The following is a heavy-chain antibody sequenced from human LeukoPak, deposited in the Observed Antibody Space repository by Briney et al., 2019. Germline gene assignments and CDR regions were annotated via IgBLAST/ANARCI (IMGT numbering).Heavy chain of an antibody. CDR1: GFTFSSYA. Sequence: GGSLRLSCAASGFTFSSYAMHWVRQAPGKGLEYVSAISSNGGSTYYANSVKGRFTISRDNSKNTLYLQMGSLRADDMAVYYCARVVGCYGSGTHYYYYYMDVWGKGTTVTISS. CDR3: ARVVGCYGSGTHYYYYYMDV. V-gene: IGHV3-64*01. CDR2: ISSNGGST. J-gene: IGHJ6*03. D-gene: IGHD3-10*01.